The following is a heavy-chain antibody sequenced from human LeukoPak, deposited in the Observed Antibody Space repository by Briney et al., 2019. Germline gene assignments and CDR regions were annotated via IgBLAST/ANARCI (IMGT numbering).Heavy chain of an antibody. CDR2: ISSSGSTT. V-gene: IGHV3-48*03. J-gene: IGHJ4*02. CDR3: ARGYCSGGSCYFDY. D-gene: IGHD2-15*01. Sequence: GGSLRLSCAASGFTLSNYEMNWVRQAPGKGLEWVSYISSSGSTTYYADSVKGRFTISRDSAKNSLYLQMNSLRAEDTAVYYCARGYCSGGSCYFDYWGQGTLVTVSS. CDR1: GFTLSNYE.